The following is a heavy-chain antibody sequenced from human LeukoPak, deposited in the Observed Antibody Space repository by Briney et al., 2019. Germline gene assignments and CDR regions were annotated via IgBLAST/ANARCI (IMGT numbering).Heavy chain of an antibody. V-gene: IGHV1-69*04. J-gene: IGHJ4*02. CDR3: ARVEGSSSGNY. D-gene: IGHD6-13*01. CDR2: IIPILGIA. Sequence: SVKVSCKASGGTFSSYAISWVRQAPGQGLEWMGRIIPILGIANYAQKFQGRVTITADKSTSTAYMELSSLRSEDTAVYYCARVEGSSSGNYWGQGTLVTVSS. CDR1: GGTFSSYA.